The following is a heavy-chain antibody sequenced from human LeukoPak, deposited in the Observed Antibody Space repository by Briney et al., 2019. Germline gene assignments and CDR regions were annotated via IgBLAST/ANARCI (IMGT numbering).Heavy chain of an antibody. CDR1: GGTFSSYA. CDR3: ARDSSGRITMIVGTV. Sequence: ASVKVSCKASGGTFSSYAISWVRQAPGQGLEWMGRIIPIFGTANYAQKFQGRVTITTDESTSTAYMELSSLRSEDTAVYYCARDSSGRITMIVGTVWGQGTLVTVSS. V-gene: IGHV1-69*05. D-gene: IGHD3-22*01. J-gene: IGHJ4*02. CDR2: IIPIFGTA.